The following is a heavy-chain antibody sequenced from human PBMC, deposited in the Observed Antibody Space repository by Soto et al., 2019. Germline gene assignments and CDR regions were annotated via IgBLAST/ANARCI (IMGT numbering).Heavy chain of an antibody. J-gene: IGHJ5*02. CDR1: GYTFTSYN. D-gene: IGHD1-26*01. Sequence: QVQLVQSGAEVKKPGASVKVSCKASGYTFTSYNMHWVRQAPGQGLEWMGIINPSGGSTSYAQKCLGIVTMTRDTSTRTVYMELSSLSSEDTAGDYCARDLGWEIYGPLGFDPWSQGTLVTVSS. CDR3: ARDLGWEIYGPLGFDP. V-gene: IGHV1-46*01. CDR2: INPSGGST.